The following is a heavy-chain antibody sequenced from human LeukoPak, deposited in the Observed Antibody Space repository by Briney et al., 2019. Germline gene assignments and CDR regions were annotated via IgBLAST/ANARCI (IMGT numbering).Heavy chain of an antibody. CDR3: ARRMVPAAIRYFDY. Sequence: SETLSLTCAVYGGSFSGYYWSWIRQPPGRGLEWIGEINHSGSTNYNPSLKSRVTISVDTSKNQFSLKLSSVTAADTAVYYCARRMVPAAIRYFDYWGQGTLVTVSS. V-gene: IGHV4-34*01. CDR2: INHSGST. J-gene: IGHJ4*02. CDR1: GGSFSGYY. D-gene: IGHD2-2*01.